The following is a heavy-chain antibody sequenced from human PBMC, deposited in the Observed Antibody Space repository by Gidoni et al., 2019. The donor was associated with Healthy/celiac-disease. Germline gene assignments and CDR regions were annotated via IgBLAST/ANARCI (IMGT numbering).Heavy chain of an antibody. V-gene: IGHV4-61*02. D-gene: IGHD3-10*01. Sequence: QVQLQESGPGLVKPSQTLSLTCTVSGGSISSGSYYWSWIRQPAGKGLEWIGRIYTSVSTNYNPSLKSRVTISVDTSKNQFSLKLSSVTAADTAVYYCARDPMVRGVSGLYGMDVWGQGTTVTVSS. CDR1: GGSISSGSYY. J-gene: IGHJ6*02. CDR2: IYTSVST. CDR3: ARDPMVRGVSGLYGMDV.